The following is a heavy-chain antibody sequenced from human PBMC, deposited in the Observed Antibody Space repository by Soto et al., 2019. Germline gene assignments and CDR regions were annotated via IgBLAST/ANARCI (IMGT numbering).Heavy chain of an antibody. CDR2: IYYDGTT. J-gene: IGHJ4*02. Sequence: QVQLQESGPGLVKPSETLSLTCTVSGGSVSPYYWSWVRQPPGKGLEWLAYIYYDGTTNYNPSLKRRVTISVDTSKNQYSLKLTSVTAADTAVYYCARGRHWLDYWGQGTLLTVSS. D-gene: IGHD6-19*01. CDR3: ARGRHWLDY. CDR1: GGSVSPYY. V-gene: IGHV4-59*02.